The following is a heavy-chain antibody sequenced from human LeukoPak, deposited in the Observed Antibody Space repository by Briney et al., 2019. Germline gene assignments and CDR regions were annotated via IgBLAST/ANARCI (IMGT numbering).Heavy chain of an antibody. Sequence: PSETLSLTCAVYGGSFSGYYWSWIRQPPGKGLEWIGEINHSGSTNYNPSLKSRVTISVDTSKNQFSLKLSSVTAADTAVYYCARAGKWELAFDYWGQGTLVTVSS. J-gene: IGHJ4*02. D-gene: IGHD1-26*01. CDR2: INHSGST. V-gene: IGHV4-34*01. CDR1: GGSFSGYY. CDR3: ARAGKWELAFDY.